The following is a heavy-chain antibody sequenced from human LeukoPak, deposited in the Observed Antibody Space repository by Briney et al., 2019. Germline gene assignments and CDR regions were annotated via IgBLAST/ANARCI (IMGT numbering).Heavy chain of an antibody. J-gene: IGHJ4*02. CDR1: GGSISSSSYY. CDR2: ISYSGST. Sequence: SETLSLTCTVSGGSISSSSYYWGWISQPPGKGLEWIGTISYSGSTYYNSSLKSRVTISVDTSKTHFSLKLTSMTAADTAVYYCARQGSDYDILTGYYSFDSWGQGTLVTVSS. CDR3: ARQGSDYDILTGYYSFDS. V-gene: IGHV4-39*01. D-gene: IGHD3-9*01.